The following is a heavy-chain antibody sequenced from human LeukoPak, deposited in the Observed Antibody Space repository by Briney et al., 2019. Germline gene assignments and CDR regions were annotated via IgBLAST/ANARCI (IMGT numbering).Heavy chain of an antibody. Sequence: GGSLRLSCAGSGFGLGSYNMYWIRQAPGKGLEWVTLISFNGNDKKYADSVKGRFAVSRDNSRNTVFLQMNSLRPEDTGLYYCARVYGSEIDYWGQGTQVIVSS. J-gene: IGHJ4*02. CDR1: GFGLGSYN. V-gene: IGHV3-30*09. D-gene: IGHD3-10*01. CDR2: ISFNGNDK. CDR3: ARVYGSEIDY.